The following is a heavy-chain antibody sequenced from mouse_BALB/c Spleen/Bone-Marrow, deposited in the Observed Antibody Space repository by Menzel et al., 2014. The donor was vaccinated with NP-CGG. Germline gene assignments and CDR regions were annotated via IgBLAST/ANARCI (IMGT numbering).Heavy chain of an antibody. CDR3: ARGGNDLDY. V-gene: IGHV7-3*02. D-gene: IGHD2-3*01. Sequence: EVNVVESGGGLVQPGGSLRLSCATSGFTFTDYYMSWVRQPPGKALGWLGFIRNKANGYTTEYSASVKGRFTISRDNSQSILYLQMNTLRAEDSATYYCARGGNDLDYWGQGTTLTVSS. J-gene: IGHJ2*01. CDR1: GFTFTDYY. CDR2: IRNKANGYTT.